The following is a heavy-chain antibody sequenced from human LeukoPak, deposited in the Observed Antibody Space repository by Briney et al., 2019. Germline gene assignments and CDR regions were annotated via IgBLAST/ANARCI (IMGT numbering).Heavy chain of an antibody. CDR2: IYYSGST. D-gene: IGHD3-10*01. CDR1: GGSISSYY. Sequence: SETLPLTCTVSGGSISSYYWSWIRQPPGKGLEWIGYIYYSGSTNYNPSLKSRVTISVDTSKNQFSLKLSSVTAADTAVYYCARLGITMVRGVIWGQGTLVTVSS. V-gene: IGHV4-59*08. J-gene: IGHJ4*02. CDR3: ARLGITMVRGVI.